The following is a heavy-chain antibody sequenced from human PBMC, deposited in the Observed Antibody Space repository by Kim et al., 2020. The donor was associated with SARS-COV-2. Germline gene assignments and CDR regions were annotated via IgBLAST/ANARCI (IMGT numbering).Heavy chain of an antibody. Sequence: GGSLRLSCAASGFTFSNYAMAWVRQAPGKGLEWVSAIGIGERTYFAAAAKGRFTISRDNSKSTQYLQMNSLTADDTALYYCARGTTGSETSCFDQERYFHYWGQGTLVTVTS. J-gene: IGHJ4*02. V-gene: IGHV3-23*01. CDR2: IGIGERT. CDR1: GFTFSNYA. CDR3: ARGTTGSETSCFDQERYFHY. D-gene: IGHD3-10*01.